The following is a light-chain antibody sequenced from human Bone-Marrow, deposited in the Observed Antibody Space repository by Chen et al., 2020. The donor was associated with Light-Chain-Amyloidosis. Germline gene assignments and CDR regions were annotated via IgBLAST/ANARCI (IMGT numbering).Light chain of an antibody. CDR1: SGDVGGYYF. CDR2: DVS. CDR3: SSYAGSYTWV. J-gene: IGLJ3*02. Sequence: QSALTQPLSVSGSPGQSITISCTRTSGDVGGYYFVSWYQQHPGKAPQLIIYDVSKRPPGVPYRFSGSKSGNTASLTVHGLQAEDEADYYCSSYAGSYTWVFGGGTKLTVL. V-gene: IGLV2-11*01.